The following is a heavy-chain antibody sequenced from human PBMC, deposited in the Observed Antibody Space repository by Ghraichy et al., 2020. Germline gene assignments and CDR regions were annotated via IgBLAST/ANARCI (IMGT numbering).Heavy chain of an antibody. D-gene: IGHD3-22*01. CDR3: ARWWPLSGYLDDDAFDI. CDR2: IYYSGST. J-gene: IGHJ3*02. Sequence: SETLSLTCTVSGGSVSSGSYYWSWIRQPPGKGLEWIGYIYYSGSTNYNPSLKSRVTISVDTSKNQFSLKLSSVTAADTAVYYCARWWPLSGYLDDDAFDIWGQGTMVTVSS. CDR1: GGSVSSGSYY. V-gene: IGHV4-61*01.